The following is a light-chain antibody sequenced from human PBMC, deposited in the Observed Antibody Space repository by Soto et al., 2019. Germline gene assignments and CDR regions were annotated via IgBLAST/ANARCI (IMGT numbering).Light chain of an antibody. V-gene: IGLV2-11*01. CDR3: AAWDDSLNGVI. Sequence: QSALTQPRSVSGSPGQSVTIACTGTSSDVGCYHYVSWYQHHPGKAPKLMIFNVNERPSGVPDRFSGSKSGTSASLAISGLQSGDEADYYCAAWDDSLNGVIFGGGTKLTVL. CDR1: SSDVGCYHY. J-gene: IGLJ2*01. CDR2: NVN.